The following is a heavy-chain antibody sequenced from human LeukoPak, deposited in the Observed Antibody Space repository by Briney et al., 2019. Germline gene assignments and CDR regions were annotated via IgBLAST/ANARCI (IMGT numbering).Heavy chain of an antibody. V-gene: IGHV3-30-3*01. J-gene: IGHJ4*02. D-gene: IGHD3-3*01. Sequence: GGSLRLSCAASGFTFRDYAIHWVRQAPGKGLEWVAVISYDGSNNFYADSVRGRFTIPRDNSKNTIYLQTNSLRAEDTSVYYCAKVGGRKYYDFWSGYQSSFDYWGQGTLVTVSS. CDR3: AKVGGRKYYDFWSGYQSSFDY. CDR1: GFTFRDYA. CDR2: ISYDGSNN.